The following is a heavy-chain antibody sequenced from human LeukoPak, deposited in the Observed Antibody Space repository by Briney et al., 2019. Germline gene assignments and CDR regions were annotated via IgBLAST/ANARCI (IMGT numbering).Heavy chain of an antibody. D-gene: IGHD2-2*01. CDR1: GFIFSNYV. J-gene: IGHJ4*02. CDR3: ATDLVVVLPAAYDN. Sequence: GGSLRLSCSASGFIFSNYVMSWVRPSPGKGLEWVSTLSSSGGSTYHADSVKGRFTISRDNSKNTLYLQMNSLRAEDTAVYYCATDLVVVLPAAYDNWGQGALVTVSS. V-gene: IGHV3-23*01. CDR2: LSSSGGST.